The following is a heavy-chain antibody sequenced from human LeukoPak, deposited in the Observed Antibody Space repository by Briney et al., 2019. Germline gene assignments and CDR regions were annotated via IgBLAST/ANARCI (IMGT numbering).Heavy chain of an antibody. CDR2: ISGSGGTT. D-gene: IGHD2-21*02. J-gene: IGHJ5*02. Sequence: GGSLRLSCATSGFTFSNYAVSWVRQAPGKGLEWVSSISGSGGTTYYADSVKGRFTISRDNSKNTLSLQMNSLRAEDTAVYYCAKSGGDYAWGQGTLVTISS. CDR1: GFTFSNYA. V-gene: IGHV3-23*01. CDR3: AKSGGDYA.